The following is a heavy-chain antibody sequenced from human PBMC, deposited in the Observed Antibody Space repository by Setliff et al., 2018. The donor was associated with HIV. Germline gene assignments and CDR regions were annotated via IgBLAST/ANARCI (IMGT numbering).Heavy chain of an antibody. CDR1: DYSISSDYY. Sequence: SETLSLTCAVSDYSISSDYYWGWIRQPPGKGLEWIGSFSPRGRTYQNASLKSRVTISVDRSKNQFSLNLSSVTAADTAVYYCARVACSSTSCPRRYAFDMWGQGTMVTVSS. D-gene: IGHD2-2*01. J-gene: IGHJ3*02. CDR3: ARVACSSTSCPRRYAFDM. CDR2: FSPRGRT. V-gene: IGHV4-38-2*01.